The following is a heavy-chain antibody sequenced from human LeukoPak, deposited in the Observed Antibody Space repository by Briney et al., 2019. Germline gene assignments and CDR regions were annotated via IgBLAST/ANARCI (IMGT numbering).Heavy chain of an antibody. CDR3: ARDGVGADGIDF. J-gene: IGHJ4*02. CDR2: ISRSGSTI. V-gene: IGHV3-48*03. D-gene: IGHD1-26*01. CDR1: GFTFSSYE. Sequence: GGSLRLSCAASGFTFSSYEMNWVRQAPGKGPEWVSYISRSGSTIYYADSVKGRFTISRDNAKNSLYLQMNSRRAEDTAVYYCARDGVGADGIDFWGEGTLVTVSS.